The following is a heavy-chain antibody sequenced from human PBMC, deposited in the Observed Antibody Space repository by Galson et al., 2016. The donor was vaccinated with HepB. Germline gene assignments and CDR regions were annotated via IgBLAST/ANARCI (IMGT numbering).Heavy chain of an antibody. CDR2: TYYSGST. CDR3: AKEERDFYYYGLDV. Sequence: LSLTCIVSGASVSSGSFYWTWIRQPPGKGLEWLGYTYYSGSTNYNPSLKSRVTISVDTSKNQFSLNLRSVTAADTAVYYCAKEERDFYYYGLDVWGQGTTVTVSS. J-gene: IGHJ6*02. V-gene: IGHV4-61*01. D-gene: IGHD1-26*01. CDR1: GASVSSGSFY.